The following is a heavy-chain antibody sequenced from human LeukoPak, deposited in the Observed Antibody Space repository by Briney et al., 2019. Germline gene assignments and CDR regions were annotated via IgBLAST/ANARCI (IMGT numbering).Heavy chain of an antibody. Sequence: PGGSLRLSCAASEFPFSYYAMNWVRQAPGKGLEWVSSIGASGHSTYYAASVKGRFTISRDNSKTTLYLQMDSLTDEDTAVYYCTRGLGTVNDAFDIWGQGTMVTVSS. CDR3: TRGLGTVNDAFDI. CDR2: IGASGHST. CDR1: EFPFSYYA. V-gene: IGHV3-23*01. J-gene: IGHJ3*02. D-gene: IGHD4-17*01.